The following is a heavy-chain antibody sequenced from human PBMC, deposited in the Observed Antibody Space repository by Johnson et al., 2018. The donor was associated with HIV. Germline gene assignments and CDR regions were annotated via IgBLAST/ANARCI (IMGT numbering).Heavy chain of an antibody. CDR3: LSPSDAFDI. J-gene: IGHJ3*02. Sequence: VQLVESGGGVVQPGRSLRLSCAASGFTFSSYAMHWVRQAPGKGLEWVAVISYDGSNKYYADSVKGRFTISRDNSKNTLYLQMNSLRAEDTAVYYCLSPSDAFDIWGQGTMVTFSS. CDR1: GFTFSSYA. CDR2: ISYDGSNK. V-gene: IGHV3-30*04.